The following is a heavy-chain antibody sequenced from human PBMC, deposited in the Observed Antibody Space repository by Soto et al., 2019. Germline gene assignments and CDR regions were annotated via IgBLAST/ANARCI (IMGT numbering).Heavy chain of an antibody. CDR3: ARIRGTRVSYYDILTYGMDV. CDR1: GFSLSTSKVG. CDR2: IYWDDDK. J-gene: IGHJ6*02. Sequence: SGPTLVNPTQTLTLTCTFSGFSLSTSKVGVGWIRQPPGKALEWLALIYWDDDKRYSPSLQSRLTITKDTSKNQVVLTMATMDPVDTGTYYCARIRGTRVSYYDILTYGMDVWGQGTTVTVSS. V-gene: IGHV2-5*02. D-gene: IGHD3-9*01.